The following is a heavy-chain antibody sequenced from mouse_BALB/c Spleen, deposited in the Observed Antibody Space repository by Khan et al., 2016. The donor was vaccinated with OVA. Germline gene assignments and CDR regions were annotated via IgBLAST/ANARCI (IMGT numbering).Heavy chain of an antibody. CDR1: GYTFTSYY. Sequence: QVQLQQSGAELVKPGASVKLSCKASGYTFTSYYMYWVKQRPGQGLEWIGEINPSDGGSNFHETFKSKATLTVDKSSSTAYMQLSSLTSEDSAVYYCTRGGYGGFAYWGQGTLVTVSA. J-gene: IGHJ3*01. V-gene: IGHV1S81*02. CDR3: TRGGYGGFAY. CDR2: INPSDGGS. D-gene: IGHD3-1*01.